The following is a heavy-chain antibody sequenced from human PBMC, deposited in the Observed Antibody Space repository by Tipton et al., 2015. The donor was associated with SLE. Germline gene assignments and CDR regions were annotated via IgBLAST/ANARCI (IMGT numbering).Heavy chain of an antibody. CDR1: GGSVSSNSKY. CDR2: IYYTGTTT. CDR3: ARLHGYSYGLNWFDP. J-gene: IGHJ5*02. D-gene: IGHD5-18*01. Sequence: TLSLTCTVSGGSVSSNSKYWAWIRQPPGKGLEWIGSIYYTGTTTYYNSFLKSRVTMSVDTSKNQFSLRLTSVIAADTAVYYCARLHGYSYGLNWFDPWGQGTLNSVSS. V-gene: IGHV4-39*07.